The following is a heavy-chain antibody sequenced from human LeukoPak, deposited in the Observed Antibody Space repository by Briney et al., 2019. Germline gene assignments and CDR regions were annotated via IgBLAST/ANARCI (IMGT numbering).Heavy chain of an antibody. CDR2: INHSGSP. CDR3: ARGRYDFWSGYPALDY. Sequence: KPSETLSLTCAVYGGSFSGYYWSWIRQPPGKGLEWIGEINHSGSPNYNPSLKSRVTISVDTSKNQFSLKLSSVTAAETAVYYCARGRYDFWSGYPALDYWGQGTLVTVSS. J-gene: IGHJ4*02. D-gene: IGHD3-3*01. CDR1: GGSFSGYY. V-gene: IGHV4-34*01.